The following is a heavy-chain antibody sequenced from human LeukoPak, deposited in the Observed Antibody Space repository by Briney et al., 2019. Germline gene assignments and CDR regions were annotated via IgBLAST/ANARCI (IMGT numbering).Heavy chain of an antibody. CDR3: AGDRATSYFDY. J-gene: IGHJ4*02. D-gene: IGHD1-26*01. V-gene: IGHV3-33*08. CDR1: GFIFSSYA. Sequence: QTGGSLRLSCAASGFIFSSYAMHWVRQAPGKGLEWVAFIWYDGSNKYYTDSVKGRFTISRDNSKNTLYLQMNSLRAEDTAVYYCAGDRATSYFDYWGQGALVTTSS. CDR2: IWYDGSNK.